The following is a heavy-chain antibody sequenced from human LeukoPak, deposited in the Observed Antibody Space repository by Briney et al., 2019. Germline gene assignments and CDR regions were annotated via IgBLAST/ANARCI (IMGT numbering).Heavy chain of an antibody. D-gene: IGHD3-10*01. CDR1: GFTFSSYA. Sequence: PGGSLRLSCAASGFTFSSYAMSWVRQAPGKGLEWVSAISGSGGSTYYADSVKGRFTISRDNSKNTLYLQMNSLRAEDTAVYYCVASQVSNLWFGESAYPTYFDYWGQGTMVTVSS. J-gene: IGHJ4*02. CDR2: ISGSGGST. V-gene: IGHV3-23*01. CDR3: VASQVSNLWFGESAYPTYFDY.